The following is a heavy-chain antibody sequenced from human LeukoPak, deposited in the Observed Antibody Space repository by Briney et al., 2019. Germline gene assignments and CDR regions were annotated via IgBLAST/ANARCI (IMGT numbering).Heavy chain of an antibody. CDR1: GYTFTSYG. CDR3: ARDKHEHSYGFDNWFDP. CDR2: ISAYNGNT. D-gene: IGHD5-18*01. Sequence: ASVKVSCKASGYTFTSYGISWVRQAPGQGLEWMGWISAYNGNTNYAQKLQGRVTTTTDTSTSTAYMELRSLRSDDTAVYYCARDKHEHSYGFDNWFDPWGQGTLVTVSS. J-gene: IGHJ5*02. V-gene: IGHV1-18*01.